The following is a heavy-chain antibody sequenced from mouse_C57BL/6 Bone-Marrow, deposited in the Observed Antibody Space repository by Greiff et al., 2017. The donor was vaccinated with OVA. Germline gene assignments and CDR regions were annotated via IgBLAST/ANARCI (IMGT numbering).Heavy chain of an antibody. CDR1: GYTFTSYW. CDR3: ASDYYGSSYPFDY. CDR2: IDPSDSYT. Sequence: QVQLQQPGAELVMPGASVKLSCKASGYTFTSYWMHWVKQRPGQGLEWIGEIDPSDSYTNYNHKFKGKSTLTVDKSASTAYMQLSSLTSEDSAVYYCASDYYGSSYPFDYWGQGTTLTVSS. J-gene: IGHJ2*01. D-gene: IGHD1-1*01. V-gene: IGHV1-69*01.